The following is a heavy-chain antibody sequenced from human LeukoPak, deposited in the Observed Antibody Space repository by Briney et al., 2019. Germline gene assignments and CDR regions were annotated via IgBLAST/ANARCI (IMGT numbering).Heavy chain of an antibody. CDR2: MNPNSGNT. V-gene: IGHV1-8*01. J-gene: IGHJ6*02. Sequence: ASVKVSCKASGYTFTSYDINWVRQATGQGLEWMGWMNPNSGNTGYAQKFQGRVTMTRNTSISTAYMELSSLRSEDTAVYYCARGPGIDYYYYYGMDVWGQGTTVTVSS. CDR1: GYTFTSYD. D-gene: IGHD3-10*01. CDR3: ARGPGIDYYYYYGMDV.